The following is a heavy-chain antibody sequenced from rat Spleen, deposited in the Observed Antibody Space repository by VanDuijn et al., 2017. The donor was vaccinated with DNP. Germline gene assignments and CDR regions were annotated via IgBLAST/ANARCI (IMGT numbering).Heavy chain of an antibody. CDR3: VRWYNLGYYFDY. J-gene: IGHJ2*01. V-gene: IGHV5-22*01. CDR1: GFTFSDYY. Sequence: EVQLVVSGGGLAQPGRSLKLSCAASGFTFSDYYMAWVLQAPTKGLEWVAYISYDGGFTYYGDSVKGRFTISRDNAKSTLHLQMNSLRSGDMATDYGVRWYNLGYYFDYWGQGVMVTVSS. CDR2: ISYDGGFT. D-gene: IGHD4-3*01.